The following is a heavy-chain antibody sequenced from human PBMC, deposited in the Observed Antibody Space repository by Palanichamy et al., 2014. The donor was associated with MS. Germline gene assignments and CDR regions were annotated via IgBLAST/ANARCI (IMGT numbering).Heavy chain of an antibody. Sequence: QITLKESGPTLAKPTQTLTVTCTFSGFSLSTSGVGVDWFRQPPGKALEWLAIIYWDDDNRYSPSLRNRLIITKDTSKNQVVLTMTNMDPVDTATYYCAHRRVTGAAGWFDPWGQGTLVTVSS. CDR3: AHRRVTGAAGWFDP. V-gene: IGHV2-5*02. CDR2: IYWDDDN. J-gene: IGHJ5*02. CDR1: GFSLSTSGVG. D-gene: IGHD6-13*01.